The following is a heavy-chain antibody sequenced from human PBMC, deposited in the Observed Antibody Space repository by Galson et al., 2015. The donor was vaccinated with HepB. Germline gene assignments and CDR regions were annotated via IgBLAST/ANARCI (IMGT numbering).Heavy chain of an antibody. Sequence: QSGAEVKKPGESLRISCKGSGYSFTSYWISWVRQMPGKGLEWMGRIDPSDSYTNYSPSFQGHVTISADKSISTAYLQWSSLKASDTAMYYCARRLYSSSWYDDWFDPWGQGTLVTVSS. CDR1: GYSFTSYW. D-gene: IGHD6-13*01. CDR3: ARRLYSSSWYDDWFDP. CDR2: IDPSDSYT. J-gene: IGHJ5*02. V-gene: IGHV5-10-1*01.